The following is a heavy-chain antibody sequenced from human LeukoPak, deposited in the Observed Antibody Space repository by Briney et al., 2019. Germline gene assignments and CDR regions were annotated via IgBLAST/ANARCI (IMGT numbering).Heavy chain of an antibody. D-gene: IGHD6-6*01. V-gene: IGHV4-59*01. CDR2: IYYSGST. J-gene: IGHJ5*02. CDR1: GGSISSYY. CDR3: ARGGEYSSSRFDP. Sequence: PSETLSLTCTVSGGSISSYYWSWIRQPPGKGLEWIGYIYYSGSTNYNPSLKSRVTISVDTSKNQFSLKLSSVTAADTAVYYCARGGEYSSSRFDPWGQGTLVTVSS.